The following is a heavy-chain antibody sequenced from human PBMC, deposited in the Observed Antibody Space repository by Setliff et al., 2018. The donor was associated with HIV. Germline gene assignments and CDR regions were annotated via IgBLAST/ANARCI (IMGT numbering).Heavy chain of an antibody. CDR1: GGSVSSVNYY. Sequence: NPSETLSLTCSVSGGSVSSVNYYWSWIRQPPGKGLEWIGYIHYTGSTTYNPSLKSRVTISVDTSENQFSLRLSSVTAADTAVYYCARGIGTRYNYYMDVWGIGTTVTVSS. V-gene: IGHV4-61*01. CDR2: IHYTGST. D-gene: IGHD1-20*01. J-gene: IGHJ6*03. CDR3: ARGIGTRYNYYMDV.